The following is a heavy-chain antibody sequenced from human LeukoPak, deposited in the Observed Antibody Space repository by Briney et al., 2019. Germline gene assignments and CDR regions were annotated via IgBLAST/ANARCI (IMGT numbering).Heavy chain of an antibody. D-gene: IGHD7-27*01. Sequence: PGGSLRLSGAASGFTFSSYSMNWVRQAPGKGLEWVSSISSSSSYIYYADSVKGRFNIFRDNAKTSLDLQMNSLRAEDTAVYYCARGLVFRGDPWGQGTLVTVSS. V-gene: IGHV3-21*01. CDR3: ARGLVFRGDP. J-gene: IGHJ5*02. CDR1: GFTFSSYS. CDR2: ISSSSSYI.